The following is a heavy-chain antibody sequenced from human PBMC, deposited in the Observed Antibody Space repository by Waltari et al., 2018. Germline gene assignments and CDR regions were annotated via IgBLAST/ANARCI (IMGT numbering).Heavy chain of an antibody. J-gene: IGHJ4*02. CDR2: IGIEI. D-gene: IGHD7-27*01. Sequence: EVQLVESGGALVQPGGSLRLSCAASGFTFTRYGVTWVRQAPGRGVEWLANIGIEIKYVDSVRGRFTISRDNAKNAVYLQMNSLRAEDTAVYYCARDNWGPDYWGQGTLVTVSS. CDR3: ARDNWGPDY. V-gene: IGHV3-7*01. CDR1: GFTFTRYG.